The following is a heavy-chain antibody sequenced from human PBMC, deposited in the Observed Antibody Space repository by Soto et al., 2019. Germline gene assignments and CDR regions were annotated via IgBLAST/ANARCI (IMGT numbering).Heavy chain of an antibody. CDR3: AREIYGSGSYFDYYYGMDV. J-gene: IGHJ6*02. CDR2: INPNSGGT. D-gene: IGHD3-10*01. V-gene: IGHV1-2*04. Sequence: EASVKVSCKASGYTFTGYYMHWVRQAPGQGLEWMGWINPNSGGTNYAQKFQGWVTMTRDTSISTAYMELSRLRSDDTAVYYCAREIYGSGSYFDYYYGMDVWGQGTTVTVSS. CDR1: GYTFTGYY.